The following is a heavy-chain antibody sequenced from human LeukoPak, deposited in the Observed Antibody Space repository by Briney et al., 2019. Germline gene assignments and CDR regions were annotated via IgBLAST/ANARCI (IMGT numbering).Heavy chain of an antibody. J-gene: IGHJ6*02. Sequence: GESLKISCKGSGYSFTSYWIGWVRQMPGKGLEWMGIIYPGDSDTRYSPSFQGQVTISADKSISTAYLQWSSLKASDTAMYYCPRPYPYSSSGLGYYYYGMDVWGQGTTVTVSS. CDR1: GYSFTSYW. V-gene: IGHV5-51*01. CDR3: PRPYPYSSSGLGYYYYGMDV. CDR2: IYPGDSDT. D-gene: IGHD6-6*01.